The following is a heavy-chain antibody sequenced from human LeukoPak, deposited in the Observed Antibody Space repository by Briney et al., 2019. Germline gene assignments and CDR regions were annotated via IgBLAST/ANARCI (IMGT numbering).Heavy chain of an antibody. CDR3: AGDYGHDMAFRGAFDI. CDR2: INTNSGGT. V-gene: IGHV1-2*02. D-gene: IGHD3-9*01. J-gene: IGHJ3*02. Sequence: ASVKVSCKASGYTFTGYYMHWVRQAPGQGLEWMGWINTNSGGTNYAQKFQGRVTMTRDTSISTAYMELSRLRSDDTAVYYCAGDYGHDMAFRGAFDIWGQGTMVTVSS. CDR1: GYTFTGYY.